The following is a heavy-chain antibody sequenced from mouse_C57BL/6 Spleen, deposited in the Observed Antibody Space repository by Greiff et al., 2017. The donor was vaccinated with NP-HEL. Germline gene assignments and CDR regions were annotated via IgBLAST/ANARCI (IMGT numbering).Heavy chain of an antibody. CDR2: IYPGDGDT. CDR3: ARWEGYSTPYYFDY. V-gene: IGHV1-80*01. J-gene: IGHJ2*01. CDR1: GYAFSSYW. D-gene: IGHD2-5*01. Sequence: VQLQQSGAELVKPGASVKISCKASGYAFSSYWMNWVKQRPGKGLEWIGQIYPGDGDTNYNGKFKGKATLTADKSSSTAYMQLSSLTSEDSAVYFCARWEGYSTPYYFDYWGQGTTLTVSS.